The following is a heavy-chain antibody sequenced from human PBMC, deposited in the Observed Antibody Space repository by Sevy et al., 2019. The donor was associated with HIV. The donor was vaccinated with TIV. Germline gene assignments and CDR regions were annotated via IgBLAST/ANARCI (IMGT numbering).Heavy chain of an antibody. D-gene: IGHD5-18*01. J-gene: IGHJ6*03. CDR3: AKDAVRDTAMVTNYYYYMDV. CDR2: IRYDGSNK. Sequence: GGSLRLSCAASGFTFSSYGMHWVRQAPGKGLEWVAFIRYDGSNKYYADSVKGRFTISRDNSKNTLYLQMNSLRAEDTAVYYCAKDAVRDTAMVTNYYYYMDVWGKGTTVTVSS. V-gene: IGHV3-30*02. CDR1: GFTFSSYG.